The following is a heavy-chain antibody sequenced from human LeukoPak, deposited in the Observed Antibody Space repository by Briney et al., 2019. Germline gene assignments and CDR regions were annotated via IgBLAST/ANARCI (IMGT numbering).Heavy chain of an antibody. V-gene: IGHV3-30*01. CDR3: ARDRNSPAKYYFDY. CDR1: GFTFSSYA. CDR2: VSNDGRDK. J-gene: IGHJ4*02. Sequence: GRSLRLSCAASGFTFSSYAMHWVRQAPGKGLEWVAVVSNDGRDKHYADSMKGRFTISRDNSENTLYLQMNTLRAEDTAVYYCARDRNSPAKYYFDYWGQGTLVTVSS. D-gene: IGHD1-14*01.